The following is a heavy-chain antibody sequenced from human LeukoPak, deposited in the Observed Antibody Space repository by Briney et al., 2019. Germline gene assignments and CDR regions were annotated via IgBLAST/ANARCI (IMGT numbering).Heavy chain of an antibody. CDR3: AKLGYCSGGSCSPFDY. J-gene: IGHJ4*02. CDR1: GFTFNSYV. V-gene: IGHV3-23*01. D-gene: IGHD2-15*01. Sequence: PGGSLRLSCAASGFTFNSYVMSWVRQAPGKGLEWVSAIGGSSGRTYYADSVRGRFTISRDNSKNTVYLQLNSLRGEDTAVYYCAKLGYCSGGSCSPFDYWGQGTLVTVSS. CDR2: IGGSSGRT.